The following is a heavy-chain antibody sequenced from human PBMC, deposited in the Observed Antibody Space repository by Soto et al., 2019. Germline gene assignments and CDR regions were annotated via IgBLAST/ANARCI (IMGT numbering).Heavy chain of an antibody. Sequence: EVQLVESGGGLVKPGGSLRLSCAASGFTFSNAWMSWVRQAPGKGLEWVGRIRSKTDGGTTDYAAPVKGRFTISRDDSKNTLYLQMNSLKTEDTAVYYCTTGVGATQLWSNDYWGQGTLVTVSS. D-gene: IGHD1-26*01. CDR3: TTGVGATQLWSNDY. V-gene: IGHV3-15*01. CDR1: GFTFSNAW. J-gene: IGHJ4*02. CDR2: IRSKTDGGTT.